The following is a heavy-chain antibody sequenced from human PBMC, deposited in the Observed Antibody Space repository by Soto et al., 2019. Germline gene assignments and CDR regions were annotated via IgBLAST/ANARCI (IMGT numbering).Heavy chain of an antibody. CDR1: GFTFSSYW. D-gene: IGHD6-6*01. V-gene: IGHV3-7*05. J-gene: IGHJ4*02. CDR2: IKQDGSEK. Sequence: EVQLVESGGGLVQPGGSLRLSCAASGFTFSSYWMSWVRQAPGKGLEWVANIKQDGSEKYYVDSVKGRFTISRDNAKNSLYLQMNSLRAEDTAVYYCASIPPYSSSSFDYWGQGTLVTVSS. CDR3: ASIPPYSSSSFDY.